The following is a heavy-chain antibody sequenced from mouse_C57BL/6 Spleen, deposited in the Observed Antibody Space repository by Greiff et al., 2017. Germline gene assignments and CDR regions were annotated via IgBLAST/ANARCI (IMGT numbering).Heavy chain of an antibody. J-gene: IGHJ4*01. CDR1: GFTFTSYW. CDR2: IYPGGGSP. CDR3: ARDAYYSNWVDY. V-gene: IGHV1-55*01. Sequence: QVQLQQPGAELVKPGASVKMSCTASGFTFTSYWITWVKQRPGQGLEWIGDIYPGGGSPNYTEKFKSKATLTVDTTSRTAYMQLSSLTSEASEVYYCARDAYYSNWVDYWGQGTSVTVSS. D-gene: IGHD2-5*01.